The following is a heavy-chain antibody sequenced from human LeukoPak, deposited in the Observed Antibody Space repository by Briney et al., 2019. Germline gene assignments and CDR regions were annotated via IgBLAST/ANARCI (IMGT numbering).Heavy chain of an antibody. CDR2: IRHDESKT. CDR3: AKPVIPSAYQGTYYMDV. J-gene: IGHJ6*03. CDR1: GLIFSSYG. D-gene: IGHD3-16*01. Sequence: GGSLRLSCAASGLIFSSYGMHWVRQAPGEGLEWVAYIRHDESKTFYADSVKGRFTISRDNSKNTLYLQMHSLRAEDTALYYCAKPVIPSAYQGTYYMDVWGKGTTATVSS. V-gene: IGHV3-30*02.